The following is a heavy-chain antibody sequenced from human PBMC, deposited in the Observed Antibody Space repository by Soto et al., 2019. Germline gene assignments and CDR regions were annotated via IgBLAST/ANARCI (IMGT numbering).Heavy chain of an antibody. Sequence: QVLLVQSAAEVKKPGASVRVSCTASGYPFANYVLNWLRQAPGKGLEWMGWISPYNGKTYYERKFQDRVTMTPSTSTSTAYLELRSLSSDDTAVHFCARDMPIWGSLHYFGYLGQGTLVTVSS. J-gene: IGHJ4*02. V-gene: IGHV1-18*01. CDR2: ISPYNGKT. CDR3: ARDMPIWGSLHYFGY. D-gene: IGHD3-16*01. CDR1: GYPFANYV.